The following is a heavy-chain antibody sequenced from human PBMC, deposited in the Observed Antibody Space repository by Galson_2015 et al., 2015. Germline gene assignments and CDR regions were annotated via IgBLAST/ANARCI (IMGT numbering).Heavy chain of an antibody. D-gene: IGHD2-15*01. CDR1: GYTFTSYA. CDR3: ARDPDLGYCSGGSCQSTYYYGMDV. CDR2: INTNTGNP. Sequence: SVKVSCKASGYTFTSYAMNWVRQAPGRGLEWMGWINTNTGNPTYAQGFTGRFVFSLDTSVSTAYLQISSLKAEDTAVYYCARDPDLGYCSGGSCQSTYYYGMDVWGQGTTVTVSS. V-gene: IGHV7-4-1*02. J-gene: IGHJ6*02.